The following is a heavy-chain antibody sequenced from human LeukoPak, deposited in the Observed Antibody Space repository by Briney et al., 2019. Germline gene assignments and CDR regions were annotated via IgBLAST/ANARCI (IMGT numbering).Heavy chain of an antibody. CDR1: GFTVSSNY. Sequence: GGSLRLSCAASGFTVSSNYMTWVRQAPGQGLEWVSVIYSGGRTYYADSVKGRFTISRDNSKNTLYLQMNSLRAEDTAVYYCARVSRAYYFDYWGQGTLVTVSS. CDR3: ARVSRAYYFDY. V-gene: IGHV3-66*01. CDR2: IYSGGRT. J-gene: IGHJ4*02.